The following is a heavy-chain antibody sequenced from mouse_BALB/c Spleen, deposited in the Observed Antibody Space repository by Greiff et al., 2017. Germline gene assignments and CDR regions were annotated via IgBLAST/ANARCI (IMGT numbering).Heavy chain of an antibody. CDR1: GFTFSSFG. V-gene: IGHV5-17*02. CDR3: ARNTAGNMDY. D-gene: IGHD1-2*01. CDR2: ISSGSSTI. Sequence: EVQLVESGGGLVQPGGSRKLSCAASGFTFSSFGMHWVRQAPEKGLEWVAYISSGSSTIYYADTVKGRFTISRDNPKNTLFLQMTSLRSEDTAMYYCARNTAGNMDYWGQGTSVTVSS. J-gene: IGHJ4*01.